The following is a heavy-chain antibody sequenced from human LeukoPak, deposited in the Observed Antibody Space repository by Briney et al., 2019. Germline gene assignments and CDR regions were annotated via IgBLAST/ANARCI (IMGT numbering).Heavy chain of an antibody. J-gene: IGHJ4*02. CDR3: ARSFHYYDSSGYYYSGTVDY. CDR1: GFTFSSYS. Sequence: GGSLRLSCAASGFTFSSYSMNWVRQAPGKGLEWVSSISSSSSYIYYADSVKGRFTISRDNAKNSLYLQMNSLRAEDTAVYYCARSFHYYDSSGYYYSGTVDYWGQGTLVTVSS. V-gene: IGHV3-21*01. D-gene: IGHD3-22*01. CDR2: ISSSSSYI.